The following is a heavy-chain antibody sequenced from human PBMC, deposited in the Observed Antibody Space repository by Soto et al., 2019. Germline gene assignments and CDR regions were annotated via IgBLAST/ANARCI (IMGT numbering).Heavy chain of an antibody. J-gene: IGHJ4*02. CDR1: GFTFSSYG. CDR3: AKGGPQYGDHTSSLGY. CDR2: ISYDGSNK. Sequence: QVQLVESGGGVVQPGRSLRLSCAASGFTFSSYGMHWVGQAPGKGLEWVAVISYDGSNKYYADSVKGRFTISRDNSKNTLYLQMNSLRAEDTAVYYCAKGGPQYGDHTSSLGYWGQGTLVTVSS. V-gene: IGHV3-30*18. D-gene: IGHD4-17*01.